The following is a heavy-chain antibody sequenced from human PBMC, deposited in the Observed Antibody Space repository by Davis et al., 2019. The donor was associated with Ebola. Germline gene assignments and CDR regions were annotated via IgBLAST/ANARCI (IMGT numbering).Heavy chain of an antibody. CDR2: ISYDGSNK. CDR1: GFTFSSYG. CDR3: ARYDLGFIDY. Sequence: GESLKISCAASGFTFSSYGMHWVRQAPGKGLEWVAVISYDGSNKYYADSVKGRFTISRDNAKNSLYLQMNSLRSEDTAVYYCARYDLGFIDYWGQGTLVTVSS. D-gene: IGHD3-16*01. J-gene: IGHJ4*02. V-gene: IGHV3-30*19.